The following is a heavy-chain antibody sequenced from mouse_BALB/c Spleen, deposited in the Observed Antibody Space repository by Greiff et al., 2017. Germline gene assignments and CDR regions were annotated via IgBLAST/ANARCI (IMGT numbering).Heavy chain of an antibody. Sequence: DVQLQESGPGLVKPSPSLSLTCSVTGYSITSCYFWNWIRQFPGNKLEWMGYISYDGSNNYNPTLKNRISITRDTSKNQFFLKLNSVTTEDTATYYCARDLDRGFAYWGQGTLVTVSA. CDR3: ARDLDRGFAY. CDR1: GYSITSCYF. CDR2: ISYDGSN. J-gene: IGHJ3*01. V-gene: IGHV3-6*02.